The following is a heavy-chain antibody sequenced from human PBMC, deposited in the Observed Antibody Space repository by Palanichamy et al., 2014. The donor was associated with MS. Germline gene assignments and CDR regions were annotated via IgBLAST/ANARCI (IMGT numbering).Heavy chain of an antibody. D-gene: IGHD6-13*01. Sequence: EVQLVESGGGLVKPGGSLRLSCAASGFTFSKYSMSWVRQAPGKGLEWVSSITSRSSHIYYSDSVKGRFNISRDNAQNSLFLQMSSLRVEDTAVYFCARDPLAAAGTYFDTWGQGNMVIVSS. V-gene: IGHV3-21*02. J-gene: IGHJ5*02. CDR3: ARDPLAAAGTYFDT. CDR2: ITSRSSHI. CDR1: GFTFSKYS.